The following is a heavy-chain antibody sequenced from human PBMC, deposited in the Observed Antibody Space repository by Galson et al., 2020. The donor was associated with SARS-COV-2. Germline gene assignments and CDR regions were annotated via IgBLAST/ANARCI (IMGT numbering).Heavy chain of an antibody. CDR1: AFTFSSYA. J-gene: IGHJ4*02. CDR3: AKEYSSSSDY. D-gene: IGHD6-6*01. Sequence: GRSLRLSCAASAFTFSSYAMHWDRQAPGKGLEWVALIRYDGSNKYYADSVKGRFTISRDNSKNTLYLQMNSLIAEDTAVYYCAKEYSSSSDYWGQGTLVTVSS. CDR2: IRYDGSNK. V-gene: IGHV3-30*02.